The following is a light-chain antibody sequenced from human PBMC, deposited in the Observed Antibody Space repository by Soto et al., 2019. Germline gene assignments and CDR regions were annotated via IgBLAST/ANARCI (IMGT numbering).Light chain of an antibody. Sequence: QSALTQPASVSGSPGQSITISCTGTSSDVGNYDYVSWYQQYPGKAPRLMIYAVSRRPSGVSNRFSGSKSGNTASLTISGLQAEDEADYYCTSYTPSSTYVFGTGTKLTV. J-gene: IGLJ1*01. V-gene: IGLV2-14*03. CDR2: AVS. CDR3: TSYTPSSTYV. CDR1: SSDVGNYDY.